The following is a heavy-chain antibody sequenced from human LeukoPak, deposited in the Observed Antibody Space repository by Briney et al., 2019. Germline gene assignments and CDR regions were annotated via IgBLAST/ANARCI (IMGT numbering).Heavy chain of an antibody. Sequence: SETLSLTCAVYGGSFSGYYWSWIRQPPGKGLEWIGEINHSGSTNYNPSLKSRVTIPVDTSKNQFSLKLSSVTAADTAVYYCASETGDLDYWGQGTLVTVSS. CDR1: GGSFSGYY. CDR2: INHSGST. J-gene: IGHJ4*02. CDR3: ASETGDLDY. D-gene: IGHD7-27*01. V-gene: IGHV4-34*01.